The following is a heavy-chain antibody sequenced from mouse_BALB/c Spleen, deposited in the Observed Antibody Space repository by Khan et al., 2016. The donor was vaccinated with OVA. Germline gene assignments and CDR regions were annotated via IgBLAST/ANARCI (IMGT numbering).Heavy chain of an antibody. CDR1: GFSLTNYG. J-gene: IGHJ4*01. V-gene: IGHV2-6-1*01. Sequence: QVQLKQSGPGLVAPSQSLSITCTISGFSLTNYGVHWVRQPPGKGLEWLVVIWRDGSKTYNSDLKSRLSISKDKSKSQVFLKMNSHQTDDTAMYXCSRQPDYPYYVMDYWGQGTSVTVSS. CDR3: SRQPDYPYYVMDY. CDR2: IWRDGSK. D-gene: IGHD1-1*02.